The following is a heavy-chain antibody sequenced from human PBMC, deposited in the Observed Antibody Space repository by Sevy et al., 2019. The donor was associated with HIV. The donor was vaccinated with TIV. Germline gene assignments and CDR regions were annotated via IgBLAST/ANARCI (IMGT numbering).Heavy chain of an antibody. J-gene: IGHJ4*02. V-gene: IGHV3-7*01. CDR3: ARGVGLDC. Sequence: GGSLRLSCAASGFTFSPYWMTWVRQAPGKGLEWVANIRPDGSDKYYVDSVKGRFTISRDNAKNSLYLQLNSLRADDSAMYYCARGVGLDCWGQGALVTVSS. CDR1: GFTFSPYW. D-gene: IGHD1-26*01. CDR2: IRPDGSDK.